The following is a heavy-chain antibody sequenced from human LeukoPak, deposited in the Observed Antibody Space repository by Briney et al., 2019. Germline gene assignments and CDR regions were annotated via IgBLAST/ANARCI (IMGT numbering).Heavy chain of an antibody. J-gene: IGHJ4*02. V-gene: IGHV1-69*01. Sequence: SVKVSCKASGGTFSSYAISWVRQAPGQGLEWMGGIVPIFGTANYAQKFRGRVTITADESTSTAYMELSSLRSEDTAVYYCARGGYYDILTGYPHPFDYWGQGTLVTVSS. D-gene: IGHD3-9*01. CDR1: GGTFSSYA. CDR3: ARGGYYDILTGYPHPFDY. CDR2: IVPIFGTA.